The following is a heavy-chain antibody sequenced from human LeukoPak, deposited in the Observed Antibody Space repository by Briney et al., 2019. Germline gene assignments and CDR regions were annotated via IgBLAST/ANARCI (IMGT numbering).Heavy chain of an antibody. D-gene: IGHD3-9*01. CDR3: ARDDYDILTGAFDY. V-gene: IGHV3-23*01. CDR2: ISGSGGST. Sequence: GGSLRLSCAASGFTFSSYAMSWVRQAPGKGLEWVSAISGSGGSTYYADSVKGRFTISRDNSKNTLYLQMNSLRAEDTAVYYCARDDYDILTGAFDYGGQGTLVTVSS. CDR1: GFTFSSYA. J-gene: IGHJ4*02.